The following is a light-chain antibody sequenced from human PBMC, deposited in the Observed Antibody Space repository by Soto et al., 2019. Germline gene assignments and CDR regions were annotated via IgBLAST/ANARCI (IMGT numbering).Light chain of an antibody. Sequence: QSVLTQPPSASGTPGQRVTISCSGSSSNIGSNYVYWYQQFPGTAPKLLIYRNHERPSGVSDRFSGSKSGTSASLAISDLRSEDDADYYCAAWDDSLSGWVFGGGTKVTVL. CDR3: AAWDDSLSGWV. J-gene: IGLJ3*02. V-gene: IGLV1-47*01. CDR1: SSNIGSNY. CDR2: RNH.